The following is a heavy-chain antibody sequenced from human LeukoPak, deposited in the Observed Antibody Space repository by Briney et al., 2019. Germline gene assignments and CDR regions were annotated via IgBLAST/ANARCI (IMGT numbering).Heavy chain of an antibody. D-gene: IGHD3-16*01. CDR3: ATITSMGAPFDY. CDR1: GGTFSSYA. J-gene: IGHJ4*02. CDR2: ISAYNGNT. V-gene: IGHV1-18*01. Sequence: ASVKVSCKASGGTFSSYAISWVRQAPGQGLEWMGWISAYNGNTNYAQKLQGRVTMTTDTSTSTAYMELRSLRSDDTAVYYCATITSMGAPFDYWGQGTLVTVSS.